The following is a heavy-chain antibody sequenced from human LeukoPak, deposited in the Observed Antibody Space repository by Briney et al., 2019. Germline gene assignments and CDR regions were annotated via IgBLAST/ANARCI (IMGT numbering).Heavy chain of an antibody. V-gene: IGHV3-30*04. CDR1: GFTFSSYA. J-gene: IGHJ4*02. CDR3: AREGSTYYDILTGYFHFDY. Sequence: GGSLRLSCAASGFTFSSYAMHWVRQAPGKGLEWVAVISYDGSNKYYADSVKGRFTISRDNSKNTLYLQMNSLRAEDTAVYYCAREGSTYYDILTGYFHFDYWGQGALVTVSS. CDR2: ISYDGSNK. D-gene: IGHD3-9*01.